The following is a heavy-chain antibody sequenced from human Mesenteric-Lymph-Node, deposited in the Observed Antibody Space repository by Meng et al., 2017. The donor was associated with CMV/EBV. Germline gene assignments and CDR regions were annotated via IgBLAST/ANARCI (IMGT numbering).Heavy chain of an antibody. J-gene: IGHJ6*02. V-gene: IGHV3-30*04. CDR1: GFTFSSYA. Sequence: GESLKISCAASGFTFSSYAMHWVRQVPGKGLEWVAVISYDGSNKYYADSVKGRFTISRDNSKNTLYLQMNSLRAEDTAVYYCARSITIFGVVIEDYYGMDVWGQGTTVTVSS. D-gene: IGHD3-3*01. CDR2: ISYDGSNK. CDR3: ARSITIFGVVIEDYYGMDV.